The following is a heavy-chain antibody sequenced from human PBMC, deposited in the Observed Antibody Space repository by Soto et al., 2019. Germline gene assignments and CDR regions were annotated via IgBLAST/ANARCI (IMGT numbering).Heavy chain of an antibody. Sequence: QVQLVQSGAEVRKPGTSVRVSCKPSGYTFSSYGISWVRQAPGQGLEWMGWIRPDSGNTDYAQKFEGRVTMTADTPTSTAYMELRSLRSDDTAVYCCARDRSTSDYWGQGTLVTVSS. J-gene: IGHJ4*02. CDR1: GYTFSSYG. D-gene: IGHD2-2*01. CDR2: IRPDSGNT. V-gene: IGHV1-18*01. CDR3: ARDRSTSDY.